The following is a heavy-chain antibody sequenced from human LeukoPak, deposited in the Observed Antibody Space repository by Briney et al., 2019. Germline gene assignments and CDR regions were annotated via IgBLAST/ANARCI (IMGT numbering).Heavy chain of an antibody. Sequence: GGSLRLSCAASGFTFSSYEMNWVRQAPGKGLEWVSYISSSGSTIYYADSVKGRFTISRDNSKNSLYLQMNSLRAEDTAVYYCARDGVGSSSWTHNWFDPWGQGTLVTVSS. V-gene: IGHV3-48*03. CDR2: ISSSGSTI. D-gene: IGHD6-13*01. CDR1: GFTFSSYE. CDR3: ARDGVGSSSWTHNWFDP. J-gene: IGHJ5*02.